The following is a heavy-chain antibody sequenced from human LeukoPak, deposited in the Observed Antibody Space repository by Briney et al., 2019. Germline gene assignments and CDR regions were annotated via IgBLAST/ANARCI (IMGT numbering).Heavy chain of an antibody. Sequence: PGGSLRLSCAASGFTVSSNYMSWVRQAPGKGLEWVSVIYSGGSTYYADSVKGRFTISRNNSKNTLYLQMNSLRAEDTAVYYCAKDLVGPSDYWGQGTLVTVSS. CDR2: IYSGGST. CDR3: AKDLVGPSDY. J-gene: IGHJ4*02. CDR1: GFTVSSNY. V-gene: IGHV3-53*04. D-gene: IGHD2-8*02.